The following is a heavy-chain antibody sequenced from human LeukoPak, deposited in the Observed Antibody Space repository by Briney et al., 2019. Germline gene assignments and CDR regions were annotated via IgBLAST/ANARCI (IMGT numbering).Heavy chain of an antibody. CDR2: INPNSGGT. Sequence: ASVKVSCKASGYTFTGYYMHWVRQAPGQGLEWMGWINPNSGGTNYAQKFQGRVTMTRDTSISTAYMELSRLRSDDTAVYYCARGRYSSSWSPYYYYMDVWGKGTTVTVSS. CDR3: ARGRYSSSWSPYYYYMDV. D-gene: IGHD6-13*01. V-gene: IGHV1-2*02. J-gene: IGHJ6*03. CDR1: GYTFTGYY.